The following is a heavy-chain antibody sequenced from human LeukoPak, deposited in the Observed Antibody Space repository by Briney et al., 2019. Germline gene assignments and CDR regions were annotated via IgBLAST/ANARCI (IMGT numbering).Heavy chain of an antibody. Sequence: TGGSLRLSCAASGFTFSSYWMSWVRQAPGKGLEWVANIKQDGSEKYYVDSVKGRFTISRDNAKNSLYLQMNSLRAEDTAVYYCASGRADLYYYYGMDVWGQGTTVTVSS. CDR3: ASGRADLYYYYGMDV. J-gene: IGHJ6*02. CDR2: IKQDGSEK. V-gene: IGHV3-7*01. CDR1: GFTFSSYW.